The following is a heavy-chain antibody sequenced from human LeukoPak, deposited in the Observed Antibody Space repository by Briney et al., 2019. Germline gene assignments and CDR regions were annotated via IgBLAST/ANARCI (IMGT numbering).Heavy chain of an antibody. CDR2: IGAGGGST. V-gene: IGHV3-23*01. CDR1: GFTFNNYA. J-gene: IGHJ6*02. CDR3: ARGGYSYGYDYYYGMDV. Sequence: GGSLRLSCAASGFTFNNYAMSWVRQAPGKGLEWVSGIGAGGGSTNYADSVKGRFTISRDNSKNTLYLQMNSLRAEDTAVYYCARGGYSYGYDYYYGMDVWGQGTTVTVSS. D-gene: IGHD5-18*01.